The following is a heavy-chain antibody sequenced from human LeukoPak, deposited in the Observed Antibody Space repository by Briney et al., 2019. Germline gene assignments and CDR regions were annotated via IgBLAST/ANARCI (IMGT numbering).Heavy chain of an antibody. D-gene: IGHD3-10*01. CDR3: VRGGFYESGSLPTFYFDY. J-gene: IGHJ4*02. Sequence: GGSLRLSCAASGFDFHNYVIHWVRQAPGEGLEWVAVISSDVNIKYYADSVKGRFTISRDSSSKMVSLQMNSLGTEDTAVYYCVRGGFYESGSLPTFYFDYWGQGTLVTVSS. CDR2: ISSDVNIK. V-gene: IGHV3-30-3*01. CDR1: GFDFHNYV.